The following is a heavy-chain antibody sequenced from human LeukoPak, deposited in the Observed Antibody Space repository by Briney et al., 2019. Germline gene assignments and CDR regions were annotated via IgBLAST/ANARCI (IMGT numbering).Heavy chain of an antibody. Sequence: PGGSLRLSCAASGFTFSSYAMHWVRQAPGKGLEWVAVISYDGSNKYYADSVKGRFTISRGNSKNTLYLQMNSLRAEDTAVYYCAKLDYPFDYWGQGTLVTVSS. J-gene: IGHJ4*02. CDR1: GFTFSSYA. CDR3: AKLDYPFDY. D-gene: IGHD4-11*01. CDR2: ISYDGSNK. V-gene: IGHV3-30-3*02.